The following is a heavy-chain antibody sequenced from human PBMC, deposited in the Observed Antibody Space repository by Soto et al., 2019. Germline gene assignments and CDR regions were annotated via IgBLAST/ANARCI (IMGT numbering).Heavy chain of an antibody. CDR3: AKNQERELPRVIDF. CDR2: MSGSSSTT. J-gene: IGHJ4*02. V-gene: IGHV3-23*01. D-gene: IGHD1-7*01. Sequence: GALRLSCATSGLTFSNYAMSWVRQAPGGGLEWVSSMSGSSSTTYYADSVRGRFTISRDRSKNTLYLQMSSLRAEDTALYYCAKNQERELPRVIDFWGQGTLVTVSS. CDR1: GLTFSNYA.